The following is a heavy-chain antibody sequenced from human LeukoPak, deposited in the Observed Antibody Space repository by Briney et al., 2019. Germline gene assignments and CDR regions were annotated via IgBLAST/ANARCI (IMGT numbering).Heavy chain of an antibody. CDR1: GFTFSRYW. J-gene: IGHJ4*02. CDR3: ARAGDGTAARDY. D-gene: IGHD2-15*01. V-gene: IGHV3-7*01. Sequence: GGSLRLSCAPSGFTFSRYWMSWVRQAPGKGLEWVANINEDGSEEYYVDSVRGRFTISRDNAKNSLYLQMNSLRAEDTAVYYCARAGDGTAARDYWGQGTLVAVSS. CDR2: INEDGSEE.